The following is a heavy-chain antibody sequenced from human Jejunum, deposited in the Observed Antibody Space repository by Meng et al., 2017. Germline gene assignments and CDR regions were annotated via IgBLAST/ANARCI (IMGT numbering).Heavy chain of an antibody. CDR2: ISGSAGIT. CDR3: AKGTITPPGTGWGYYCDY. CDR1: GFTFSSYA. V-gene: IGHV3-23*01. D-gene: IGHD1-1*01. J-gene: IGHJ4*02. Sequence: GESLKISCAASGFTFSSYAMSWVRQAPGKGLEWVSHISGSAGITQYTDSVKGRFTISRDNSNNMLYLHMNSLRAEDTAVYYCAKGTITPPGTGWGYYCDYWGRGTLVTVSP.